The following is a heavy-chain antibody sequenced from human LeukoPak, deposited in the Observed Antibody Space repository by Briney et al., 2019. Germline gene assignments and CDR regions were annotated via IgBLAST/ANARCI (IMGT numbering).Heavy chain of an antibody. J-gene: IGHJ4*02. CDR2: IYYSGST. CDR3: ARSIIPYYFDY. V-gene: IGHV4-59*01. CDR1: GFTFSSYA. Sequence: PGGSLRLSCAASGFTFSSYAMSWIRQPPGKGLEWIGYIYYSGSTNYNPSLKSRVTISVDTSKNQFSLKLSSVTAADTAVYYCARSIIPYYFDYWGQGTLVTVSS.